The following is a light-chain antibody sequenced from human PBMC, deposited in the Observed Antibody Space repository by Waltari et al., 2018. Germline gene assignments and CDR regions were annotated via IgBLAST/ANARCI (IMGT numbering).Light chain of an antibody. CDR1: QSISRY. Sequence: LTQSPGTLSLSPGESATLSCRGSQSISRYLAWYQKKPGQAPRLLIYGASPRATGIPDSFIGSGSGTDFSLTIGGRGLEDSAVNYVRHHFGLPATFGQGTKVEIK. J-gene: IGKJ1*01. CDR3: RHHFGLPAT. CDR2: GAS. V-gene: IGKV3-20*01.